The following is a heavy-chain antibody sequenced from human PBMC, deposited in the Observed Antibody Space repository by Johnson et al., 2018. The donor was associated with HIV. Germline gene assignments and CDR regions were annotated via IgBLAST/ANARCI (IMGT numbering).Heavy chain of an antibody. Sequence: DVQLVESGGGLVQPGGSLRLSCAASGFTFSTYWMTWVRQAPGKGLEWVANIKEDGSEKYYVDSVKGRFTISRDNSKNTLYLQMNSLRAEDTAVYYCARDREYAFDIWGQGTMVTVSS. J-gene: IGHJ3*02. CDR2: IKEDGSEK. V-gene: IGHV3-7*01. CDR3: ARDREYAFDI. CDR1: GFTFSTYW.